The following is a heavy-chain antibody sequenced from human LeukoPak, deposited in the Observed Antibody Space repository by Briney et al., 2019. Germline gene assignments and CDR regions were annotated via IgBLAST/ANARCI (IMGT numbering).Heavy chain of an antibody. CDR3: ARAFANYYDSSTFAELDY. D-gene: IGHD3-22*01. Sequence: SETLSLTCTVSGGSISSSSYYWGWIRQPPGKGLEWIGSIYYSGSTYYNPSLKSRVTISVDTSKNQFSLKLSSVTAADTAVYYCARAFANYYDSSTFAELDYWGQGTLVTVSS. CDR1: GGSISSSSYY. V-gene: IGHV4-39*01. J-gene: IGHJ4*02. CDR2: IYYSGST.